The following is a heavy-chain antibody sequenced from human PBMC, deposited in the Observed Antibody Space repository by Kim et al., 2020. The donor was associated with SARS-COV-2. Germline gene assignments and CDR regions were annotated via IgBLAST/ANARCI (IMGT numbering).Heavy chain of an antibody. J-gene: IGHJ6*02. CDR2: ISYDGSNK. V-gene: IGHV3-33*05. Sequence: GGSLRLSCAASGFTFSSYGMHWVRQAPGKGLEWVAVISYDGSNKYYADSVKGRFTISRDNSKNTLYLQMNSLRAEDTAVYYCARDEGDILTGYRFDVWG. CDR1: GFTFSSYG. D-gene: IGHD3-9*01. CDR3: ARDEGDILTGYRFDV.